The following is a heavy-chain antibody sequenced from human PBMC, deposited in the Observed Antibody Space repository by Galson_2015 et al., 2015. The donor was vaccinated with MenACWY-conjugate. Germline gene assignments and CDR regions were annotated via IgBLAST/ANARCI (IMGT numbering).Heavy chain of an antibody. CDR2: TYYRSQWHY. J-gene: IGHJ5*02. V-gene: IGHV6-1*01. Sequence: CAISGDSVSSNSAAWNWIRQSPSRGFEWLGRTYYRSQWHYDYAVSVKGRMTINPDTSKNETSLQLHSVTPEDTAVYYCAREGSSRYHSDYFRCASWGQGTLVTVSS. CDR1: GDSVSSNSAA. CDR3: AREGSSRYHSDYFRCAS. D-gene: IGHD3-22*01.